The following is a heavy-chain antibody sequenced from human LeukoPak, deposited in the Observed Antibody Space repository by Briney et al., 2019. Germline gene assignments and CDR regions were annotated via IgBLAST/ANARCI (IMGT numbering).Heavy chain of an antibody. D-gene: IGHD4-23*01. CDR1: GYTLSNHA. J-gene: IGHJ6*02. CDR3: ARGPSRWRGMDV. V-gene: IGHV1-8*02. Sequence: ASVKVSCKGSGYTLSNHAFSWVRQATGQGLEWMGWMNPNSGNTGYAQKFQGRVTMTRNTSISTAYMELSSLRSEDTAVYYCARGPSRWRGMDVWGQGTTVTVSS. CDR2: MNPNSGNT.